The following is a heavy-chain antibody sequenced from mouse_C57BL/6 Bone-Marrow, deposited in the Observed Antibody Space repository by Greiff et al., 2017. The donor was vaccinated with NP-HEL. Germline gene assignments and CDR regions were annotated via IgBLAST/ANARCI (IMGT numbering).Heavy chain of an antibody. CDR3: ARVYYGSLAY. Sequence: EVQGVESGGGLVKPGGSLKLSCAASGFTFSSYAMSWVRQTPEKRLEWVATISDGGSYTYYPDNVKGRFTISRDNAKNNLYLQMSHLKSEDTAMYYCARVYYGSLAYWGQGTLVTVSA. V-gene: IGHV5-4*01. CDR1: GFTFSSYA. CDR2: ISDGGSYT. D-gene: IGHD1-1*01. J-gene: IGHJ3*01.